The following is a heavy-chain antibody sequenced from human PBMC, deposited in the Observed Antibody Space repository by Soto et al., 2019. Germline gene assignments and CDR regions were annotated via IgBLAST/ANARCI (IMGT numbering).Heavy chain of an antibody. CDR2: IYYSGGT. CDR3: AREPSI. CDR1: DGTIRSGGDF. J-gene: IGHJ4*02. V-gene: IGHV4-31*03. Sequence: SQTMSLTCTVSDGTIRSGGDFWNWIRQHPGKGLEWIGYIYYSGGTYYNPSLKSRVTISVDTSKNQFSLKLSSVTAADTAVYYCAREPSIWGQGTLVTVSS.